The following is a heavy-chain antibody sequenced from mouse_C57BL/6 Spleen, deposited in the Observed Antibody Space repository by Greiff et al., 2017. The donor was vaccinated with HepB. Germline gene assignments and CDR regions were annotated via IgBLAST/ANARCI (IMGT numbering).Heavy chain of an antibody. CDR2: ISSGGSYT. CDR3: ARLGYDYDNAMDY. J-gene: IGHJ4*01. CDR1: GFTFSSYG. Sequence: EVKLMESGGDLVKPGGSLKLSCAASGFTFSSYGMSWVRQTPDKRLEWVATISSGGSYTYYPDSVKGRFTISRDNAKNTLYLQMSSLKSEDTAMYYCARLGYDYDNAMDYWGQGTSVTDSS. V-gene: IGHV5-6*01. D-gene: IGHD2-4*01.